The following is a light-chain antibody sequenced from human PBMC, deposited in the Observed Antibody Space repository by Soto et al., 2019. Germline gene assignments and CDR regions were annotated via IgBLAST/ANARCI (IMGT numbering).Light chain of an antibody. CDR3: GTWDSSLNGYV. Sequence: QAVVTQPPSASGTPGQRITISCSGDRSNIGTNPVAWYQQLPGTAPKLLINNDKHRPSGVPDRFSDSRSGASASLSISGLQAEDEADYFCGTWDSSLNGYVFGTGIKLTVL. CDR2: NDK. CDR1: RSNIGTNP. J-gene: IGLJ1*01. V-gene: IGLV1-44*01.